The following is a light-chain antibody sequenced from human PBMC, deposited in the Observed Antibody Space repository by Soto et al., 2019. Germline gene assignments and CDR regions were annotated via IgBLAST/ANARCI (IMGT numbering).Light chain of an antibody. Sequence: DIVMSQSPATLSASPGERATLSCRASQSVSSNLAWYQHKPGQAPRLLIYDASTGYRSTPARFSGSGSGTEYTLTVSSLQSEDFSVYYCQQYNNWPRTLGQGTKVDI. V-gene: IGKV3-15*01. CDR3: QQYNNWPRT. CDR1: QSVSSN. CDR2: DAS. J-gene: IGKJ1*01.